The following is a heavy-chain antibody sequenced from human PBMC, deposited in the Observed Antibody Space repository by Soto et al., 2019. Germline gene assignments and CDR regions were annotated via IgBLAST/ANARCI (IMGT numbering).Heavy chain of an antibody. Sequence: QVQLQESGPGLVKPSGTLFLTCGVSGDSISSDSGWTWVRQSPGKGLEWIGEKHHKGWTNYNPSLKSRVTISIDTSKNQFSLSLTSVTAADTAVFYCAMVGPTATGAIDYWGRGILVTVSS. CDR2: KHHKGWT. J-gene: IGHJ4*02. D-gene: IGHD1-26*01. V-gene: IGHV4-4*02. CDR1: GDSISSDSG. CDR3: AMVGPTATGAIDY.